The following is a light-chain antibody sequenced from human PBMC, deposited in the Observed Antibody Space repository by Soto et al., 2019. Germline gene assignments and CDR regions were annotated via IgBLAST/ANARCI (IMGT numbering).Light chain of an antibody. V-gene: IGLV1-47*02. J-gene: IGLJ2*01. CDR3: ATWDDRLNAVV. CDR2: SNN. Sequence: QSVLTQPPSASGTPGQRVTISCSGSSSNIGSNYVYWYQQLPGTAPKLLIYSNNQRPSGVPDRFSGSKSGTSASLAISGLRSEHEADYYCATWDDRLNAVVFGGGTKLTVL. CDR1: SSNIGSNY.